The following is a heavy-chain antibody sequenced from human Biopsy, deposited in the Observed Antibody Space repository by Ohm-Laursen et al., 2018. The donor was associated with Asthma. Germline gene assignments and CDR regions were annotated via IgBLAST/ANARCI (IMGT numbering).Heavy chain of an antibody. CDR2: VTYDGISQ. CDR1: GFTFSNYG. CDR3: ARDVMEWYLPAFDF. D-gene: IGHD3-3*01. J-gene: IGHJ4*02. Sequence: SLRLSCAASGFTFSNYGMHWVRQVAGKGLDWVAVVTYDGISQYYAESVKGRFTISRDNSGNTLNLQMNSVRPDDTAVYYCARDVMEWYLPAFDFWGQGTLVTVSS. V-gene: IGHV3-30*03.